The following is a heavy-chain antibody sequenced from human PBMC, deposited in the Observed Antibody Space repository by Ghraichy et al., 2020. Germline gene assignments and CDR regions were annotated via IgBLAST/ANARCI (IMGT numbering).Heavy chain of an antibody. CDR3: ASPKDREYSSSSPYYYYGMDV. V-gene: IGHV1-18*01. J-gene: IGHJ6*02. D-gene: IGHD6-6*01. CDR1: GYTFTSYG. Sequence: ASVKVSCKASGYTFTSYGISWVRQAPGQGLEWMGWISAYNGNTNYAQKLQGRVTMTTDTSTSTAYMELRSLRSDDTAVYYCASPKDREYSSSSPYYYYGMDVWGQGTTVTVSS. CDR2: ISAYNGNT.